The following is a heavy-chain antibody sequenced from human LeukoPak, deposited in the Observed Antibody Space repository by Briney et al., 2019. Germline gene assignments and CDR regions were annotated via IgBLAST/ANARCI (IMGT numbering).Heavy chain of an antibody. D-gene: IGHD3-10*01. Sequence: SGGSLRLSCAASGLTISSHWMHWVHQVPGKGLVWVSRINSDGSSTNYADSVKGRLTISRDNAKNTLYLQMNSLRAEDTAVYYCARGRGPYGWFDPWGQGTLVTVSS. J-gene: IGHJ5*02. V-gene: IGHV3-74*01. CDR1: GLTISSHW. CDR2: INSDGSST. CDR3: ARGRGPYGWFDP.